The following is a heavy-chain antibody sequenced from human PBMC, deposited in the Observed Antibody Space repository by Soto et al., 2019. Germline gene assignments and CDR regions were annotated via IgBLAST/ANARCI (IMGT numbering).Heavy chain of an antibody. J-gene: IGHJ5*02. CDR1: GFTFSSYS. CDR2: ISSSSSYI. CDR3: ASLPYYYDSSGYYGWFDP. V-gene: IGHV3-21*01. D-gene: IGHD3-22*01. Sequence: EVQLVESGGGLVKPGGSLRLSCAASGFTFSSYSMNWVRQAPGKGLEWVSSISSSSSYIYYADSVKGRFTISRDNAKNSLYLQMNSLRAEDMAVYYCASLPYYYDSSGYYGWFDPWGQGTLVTVSS.